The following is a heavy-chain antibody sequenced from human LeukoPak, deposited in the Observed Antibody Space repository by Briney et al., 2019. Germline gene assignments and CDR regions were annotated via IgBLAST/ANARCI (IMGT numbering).Heavy chain of an antibody. CDR2: ISSSGNNK. Sequence: GGSLRLSCAASGFPFSTYSMNWVRQAPGKGLEGVSSISSSGNNKDYADSVKGRITISRDNAKDSLYLQMDSLRAEDTAVYYCVRDGDYDSSGYYDAARYWGQGTLVTVSS. CDR1: GFPFSTYS. D-gene: IGHD3-22*01. J-gene: IGHJ4*02. CDR3: VRDGDYDSSGYYDAARY. V-gene: IGHV3-21*01.